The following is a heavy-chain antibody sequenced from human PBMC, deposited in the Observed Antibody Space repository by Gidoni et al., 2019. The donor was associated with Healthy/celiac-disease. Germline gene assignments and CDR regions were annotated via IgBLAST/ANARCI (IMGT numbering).Heavy chain of an antibody. CDR3: ARGPPLYYDYVWGSYRPRALYY. CDR1: GGSFSGYY. Sequence: QVQLQQWGAGLLKPSETLSLTCAVYGGSFSGYYWSWIRQPPGKGLEWLGEINHSGSTNYKPSLKSRVTISVDTSKKQFSLKLSSVTAADTAVYYCARGPPLYYDYVWGSYRPRALYYWGQGTLVTVSS. D-gene: IGHD3-16*02. CDR2: INHSGST. J-gene: IGHJ4*02. V-gene: IGHV4-34*01.